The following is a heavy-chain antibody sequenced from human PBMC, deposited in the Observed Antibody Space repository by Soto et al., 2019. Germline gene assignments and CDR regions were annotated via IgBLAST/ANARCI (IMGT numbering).Heavy chain of an antibody. D-gene: IGHD2-8*02. V-gene: IGHV4-30-4*08. J-gene: IGHJ4*02. CDR3: ARGGGWWPGYFAS. CDR2: IYYSGSS. Sequence: SETLSLTCSVSGGSISGDYYWSWIRQSPEKGLEWIGYIYYSGSSYSNPALQSRLSMPLDTSKNQFSLKLRSVTAADTAVYYWARGGGWWPGYFASGGRGALVPVSS. CDR1: GGSISGDYY.